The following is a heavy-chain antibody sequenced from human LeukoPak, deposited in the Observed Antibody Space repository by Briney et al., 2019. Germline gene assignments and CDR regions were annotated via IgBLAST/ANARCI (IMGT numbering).Heavy chain of an antibody. Sequence: PGGSLRLSCAASGFTFSSYSMNWVRQAPGKGLEWVSSISSSSSYIYYADSVKGRFTISRDNAKNSLYLQMNSLRAEDTAVYYCARHVLRFLEWAGADAFDIWGQGTMVTVSS. J-gene: IGHJ3*02. CDR1: GFTFSSYS. CDR3: ARHVLRFLEWAGADAFDI. CDR2: ISSSSSYI. D-gene: IGHD3-3*01. V-gene: IGHV3-21*01.